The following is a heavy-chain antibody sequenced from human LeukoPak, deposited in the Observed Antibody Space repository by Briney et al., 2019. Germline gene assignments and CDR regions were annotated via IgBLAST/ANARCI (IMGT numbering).Heavy chain of an antibody. CDR3: TRALGSDY. J-gene: IGHJ4*02. CDR1: GYTFTDYY. V-gene: IGHV1-2*02. Sequence: ASVKVSCEASGYTFTDYYMNWVRQAPGQGLEWMGWINPNSGGTNYAQKFQGRVTMTRDTSITTVYMELSSLRSDDTAMYYCTRALGSDYWGQGTLVTVSS. CDR2: INPNSGGT. D-gene: IGHD1-26*01.